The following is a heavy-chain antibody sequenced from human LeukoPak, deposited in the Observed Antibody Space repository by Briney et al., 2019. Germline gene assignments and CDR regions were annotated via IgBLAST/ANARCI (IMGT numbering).Heavy chain of an antibody. D-gene: IGHD3-10*01. CDR2: ISSSSSYI. Sequence: GGSLRLSCAASGFTFGSYSMNWVRQAPGKGLEWVSSISSSSSYIYYADSVKGRFTISRDNAKNSLYLQMNSLRAEDTAVYYCARVRSEGNAFDIWGQGTMVTVSS. V-gene: IGHV3-21*01. CDR1: GFTFGSYS. CDR3: ARVRSEGNAFDI. J-gene: IGHJ3*02.